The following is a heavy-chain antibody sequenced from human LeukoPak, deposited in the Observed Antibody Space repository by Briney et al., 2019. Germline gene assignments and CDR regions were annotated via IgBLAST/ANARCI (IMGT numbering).Heavy chain of an antibody. CDR1: GGSLSGYN. J-gene: IGHJ4*02. CDR2: ISHSGTT. Sequence: SETLSLTSAVYGGSLSGYNWNWIRQPPWKGLEWIAEISHSGTTHYNPSLKSRVTISVDTTKNKFYLKLTSVTAADTAVYYCVGYGDYWGQGTLVTVSS. V-gene: IGHV4-34*01. CDR3: VGYGDY. D-gene: IGHD5-18*01.